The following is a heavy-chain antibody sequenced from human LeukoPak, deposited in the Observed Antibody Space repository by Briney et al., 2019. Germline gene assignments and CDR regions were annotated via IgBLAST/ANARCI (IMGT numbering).Heavy chain of an antibody. CDR1: GFTFSSYG. CDR3: AKDLRYYGSGSYYPGGYFDY. D-gene: IGHD3-10*01. J-gene: IGHJ4*02. Sequence: GGSLRLSCAASGFTFSSYGMHWVRQAPGKGLEWVAFIRYEGSNKYYADSVKGRFTISRDNSMNTLYLQMNSLRAEDTAVYYCAKDLRYYGSGSYYPGGYFDYWGQGTLVTVSS. V-gene: IGHV3-30*02. CDR2: IRYEGSNK.